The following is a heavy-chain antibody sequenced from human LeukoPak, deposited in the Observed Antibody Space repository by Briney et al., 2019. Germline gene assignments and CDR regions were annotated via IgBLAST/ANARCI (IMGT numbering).Heavy chain of an antibody. J-gene: IGHJ6*02. V-gene: IGHV3-48*04. CDR1: GFTFSSYS. CDR2: ISSSGSTI. D-gene: IGHD5-12*01. Sequence: PGGSLRLSCAASGFTFSSYSMNWVRQAPGKGLEWVSYISSSGSTIYYADSVKGRFTISRDNAKNSLYLQMNSLRAEDTAVYYCARDGVVSGYDSPNYYYYYGMDVWGQGTTVTVSS. CDR3: ARDGVVSGYDSPNYYYYYGMDV.